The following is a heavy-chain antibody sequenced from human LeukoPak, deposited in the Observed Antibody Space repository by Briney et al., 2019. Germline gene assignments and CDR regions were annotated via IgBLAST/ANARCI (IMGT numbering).Heavy chain of an antibody. D-gene: IGHD6-19*01. CDR3: ARVSGWTGYYFDY. V-gene: IGHV4-59*01. Sequence: SVTLSLTCTVSGGSISSYDWSWIRQPPGKGLEWIGYIYYSGSTNYNPSLKSRVTITVDTSKNQFSLKLSSVTAADTAVYYCARVSGWTGYYFDYWGQGTLVTVSS. J-gene: IGHJ4*02. CDR1: GGSISSYD. CDR2: IYYSGST.